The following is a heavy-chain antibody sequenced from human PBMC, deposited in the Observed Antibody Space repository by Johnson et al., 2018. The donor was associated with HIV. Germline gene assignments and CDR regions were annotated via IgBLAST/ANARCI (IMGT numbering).Heavy chain of an antibody. D-gene: IGHD1-14*01. CDR1: GFTFSTYA. CDR2: ISYDGSNK. J-gene: IGHJ3*02. V-gene: IGHV3-30*04. Sequence: QVQLVESGGGVVQPGRSLRLSCAASGFTFSTYAMHWVRQTPGKGLEWVAIISYDGSNKYYADSVKGRFTISRDNSKNTLYLQMNSLRADDTAVYYCARSRQVGTPYAFDIWGQGTMVTVSS. CDR3: ARSRQVGTPYAFDI.